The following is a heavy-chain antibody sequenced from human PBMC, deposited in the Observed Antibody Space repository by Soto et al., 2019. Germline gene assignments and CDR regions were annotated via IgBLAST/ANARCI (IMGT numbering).Heavy chain of an antibody. Sequence: QVHLVESGGGVVQPGRSLRLSCAASGFIFSNYAMFWVRQAPGKGLEGVAVISYDGNSKSYADSVKGRFTISRDNSKNMLYLQLNSLRDEDTALYYCVRNRYSGTYRYSFDYWGQGTLVTVSS. J-gene: IGHJ4*02. CDR2: ISYDGNSK. V-gene: IGHV3-30-3*01. CDR3: VRNRYSGTYRYSFDY. CDR1: GFIFSNYA. D-gene: IGHD1-26*01.